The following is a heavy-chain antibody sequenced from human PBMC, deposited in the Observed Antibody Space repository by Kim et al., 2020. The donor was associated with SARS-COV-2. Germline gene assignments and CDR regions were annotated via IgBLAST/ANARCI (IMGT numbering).Heavy chain of an antibody. Sequence: GGSLRLSCAASGFTFSSYDMHWVRQATGKGLEWVSAIGTAGDTYYPGSVKGRFTISRENAKNSLYLQMNSLRAGDTAVYYCARAGGSETDGAFDIWGQGTMVTVSS. CDR2: IGTAGDT. D-gene: IGHD3-10*01. J-gene: IGHJ3*02. CDR3: ARAGGSETDGAFDI. V-gene: IGHV3-13*01. CDR1: GFTFSSYD.